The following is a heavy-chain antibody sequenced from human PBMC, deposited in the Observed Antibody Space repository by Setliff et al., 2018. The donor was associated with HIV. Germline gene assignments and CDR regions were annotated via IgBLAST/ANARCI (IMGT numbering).Heavy chain of an antibody. D-gene: IGHD2-15*01. CDR1: GGSFNGYY. CDR3: ARARRAGSGPKYFQH. J-gene: IGHJ1*01. CDR2: INHSGTT. Sequence: SETLSLTCAVYGGSFNGYYWSWIRQPQGKGLEWIGEINHSGTTNYNPSLKSRATMSVDKSKNQFSLRLSSVTAADTAVYYCARARRAGSGPKYFQHWGQGTLVTVSS. V-gene: IGHV4-34*01.